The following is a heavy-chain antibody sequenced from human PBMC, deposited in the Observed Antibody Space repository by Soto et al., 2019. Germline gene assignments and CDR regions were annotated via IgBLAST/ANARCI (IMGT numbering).Heavy chain of an antibody. Sequence: GGSLRLSCAASGFTFSSYWMSWVRQAPGKGLEWVANIKQDGSEKYYVDSVKGRFTISRDNAKNSLYLQMNSLRAEDTAVYYCAKDVSVTPGYSSGWYSSPFDYWGQGTLVTVSS. V-gene: IGHV3-7*03. J-gene: IGHJ4*02. CDR3: AKDVSVTPGYSSGWYSSPFDY. D-gene: IGHD6-19*01. CDR2: IKQDGSEK. CDR1: GFTFSSYW.